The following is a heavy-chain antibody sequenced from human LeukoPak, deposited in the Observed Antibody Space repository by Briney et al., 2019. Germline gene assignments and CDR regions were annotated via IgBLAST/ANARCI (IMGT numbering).Heavy chain of an antibody. J-gene: IGHJ4*02. CDR1: GGSISSYY. Sequence: SETLSLTCTVSGGSISSYYWSWIRQPPGKGLEWIGYNYYSGSTNYNPSLKSRVTISVDTSKNQFSLKLTSVTVADTAVYYCARQGEHDYLDYWGQGTLVTVSS. CDR3: ARQGEHDYLDY. V-gene: IGHV4-59*08. CDR2: NYYSGST. D-gene: IGHD1/OR15-1a*01.